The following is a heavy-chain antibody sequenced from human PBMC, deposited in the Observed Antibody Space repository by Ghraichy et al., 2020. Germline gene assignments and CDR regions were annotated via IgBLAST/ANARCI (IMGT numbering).Heavy chain of an antibody. V-gene: IGHV4-39*01. CDR2: IYYGGST. D-gene: IGHD5-12*01. CDR3: ASRIPSGYDTFDY. Sequence: SETLSLTCTVSGGSISSSSYYWGWIRQPPGKGLEWIGSIYYGGSTYYNPSLKSRVTISVDTSKNQFSLKLSSVTAADTAVYYCASRIPSGYDTFDYWGQGNLVTVSS. J-gene: IGHJ4*02. CDR1: GGSISSSSYY.